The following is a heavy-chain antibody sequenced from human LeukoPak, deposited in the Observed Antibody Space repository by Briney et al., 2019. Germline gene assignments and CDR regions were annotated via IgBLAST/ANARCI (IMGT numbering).Heavy chain of an antibody. D-gene: IGHD2-15*01. Sequence: GASVKVSCTASGGTFSSYAICWVRQAPGQGLEWMGGIIPIFGTANYAQKFQGRVTITADESTSTAYMELSSLRSEDTAVYYCAREHCSGGSCSGLDYWGQGTLVTVSS. CDR2: IIPIFGTA. J-gene: IGHJ4*02. CDR3: AREHCSGGSCSGLDY. CDR1: GGTFSSYA. V-gene: IGHV1-69*13.